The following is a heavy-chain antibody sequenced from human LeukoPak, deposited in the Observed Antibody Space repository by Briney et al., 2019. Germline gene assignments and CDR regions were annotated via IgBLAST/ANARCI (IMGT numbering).Heavy chain of an antibody. CDR3: AREPGYCSSTSCYNGWFDP. CDR2: INPNSGGT. CDR1: GYTFTGYY. V-gene: IGHV1-2*02. Sequence: ASVKVSCKASGYTFTGYYMHWVRQAPGQGLEWIGWINPNSGGTNYAQKFQGRVTMTRDTSISTAYMELSRLRSDDTAVYYCAREPGYCSSTSCYNGWFDPWGQGTLVTVSP. J-gene: IGHJ5*02. D-gene: IGHD2-2*02.